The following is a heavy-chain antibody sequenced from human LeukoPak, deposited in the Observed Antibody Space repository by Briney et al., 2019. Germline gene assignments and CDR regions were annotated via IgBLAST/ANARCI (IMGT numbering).Heavy chain of an antibody. CDR1: GFTFSSYW. CDR2: INNGGSTP. CDR3: ARDTQYGLDV. Sequence: GGSLRLSCVASGFTFSSYWMHWVRQAPGKGLVWVSHINNGGSTPNYADSVKGRFTVSRDNAKNTLSLQMNSLRAEDTAVYYCARDTQYGLDVWGQGTTVTVSS. V-gene: IGHV3-74*01. J-gene: IGHJ6*02.